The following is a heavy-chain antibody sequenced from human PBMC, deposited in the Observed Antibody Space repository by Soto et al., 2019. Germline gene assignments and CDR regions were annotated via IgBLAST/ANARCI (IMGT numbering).Heavy chain of an antibody. Sequence: ASVKVSCKASGYTFTSYGISWVRQAPGQGLEWMGWISAYNGNTNYAQKLQGRVTMTTDTSTSTAYMELRSLRSDDTAVYYCARYYYDSSGYSRQDYWGQGTLVTVSS. CDR1: GYTFTSYG. V-gene: IGHV1-18*01. J-gene: IGHJ4*02. CDR3: ARYYYDSSGYSRQDY. CDR2: ISAYNGNT. D-gene: IGHD3-22*01.